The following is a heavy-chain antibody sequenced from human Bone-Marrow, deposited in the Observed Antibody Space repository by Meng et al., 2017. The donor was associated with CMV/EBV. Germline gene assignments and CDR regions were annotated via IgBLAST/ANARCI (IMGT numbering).Heavy chain of an antibody. Sequence: GESLKISCAASGFTFSSYSMNWVRQAPGKGLEWVSSISSSSYIYYADSVKGRFTISRDNAKNSLFLQMNSLRAEHTAVYYCARVGGYSSSWGQGTLVTVSS. CDR1: GFTFSSYS. CDR3: ARVGGYSSS. D-gene: IGHD6-13*01. CDR2: ISSSSYI. J-gene: IGHJ4*02. V-gene: IGHV3-21*01.